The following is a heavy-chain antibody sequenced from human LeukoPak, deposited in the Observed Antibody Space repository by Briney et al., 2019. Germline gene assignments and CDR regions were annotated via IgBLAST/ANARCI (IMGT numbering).Heavy chain of an antibody. V-gene: IGHV3-30*18. CDR2: ISYDGSNK. CDR3: AKDVAHSSGWQRDY. Sequence: GGSLTLSCAASGFTFSSYGMHWVRQAPGKGLEWEAVISYDGSNKYYADSVKGRFTISRDNSKNTLYLQMNSLRAEDTAVYYCAKDVAHSSGWQRDYWGQGTLVTVSS. J-gene: IGHJ4*02. D-gene: IGHD6-19*01. CDR1: GFTFSSYG.